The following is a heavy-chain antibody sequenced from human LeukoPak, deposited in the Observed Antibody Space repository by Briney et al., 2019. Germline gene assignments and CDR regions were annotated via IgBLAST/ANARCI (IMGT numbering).Heavy chain of an antibody. V-gene: IGHV3-48*03. CDR3: ARRGLRNGYTKNYCDY. D-gene: IGHD5-24*01. Sequence: GGSLRLSCAASGFTFSSYEMNWVRQAPGKGLEWVSYISSSGSIIYYADSVKGRFTISRDNAKNSLYLQMNSLSAEDTAVYYCARRGLRNGYTKNYCDYWGQGTLVTVSS. J-gene: IGHJ4*02. CDR1: GFTFSSYE. CDR2: ISSSGSII.